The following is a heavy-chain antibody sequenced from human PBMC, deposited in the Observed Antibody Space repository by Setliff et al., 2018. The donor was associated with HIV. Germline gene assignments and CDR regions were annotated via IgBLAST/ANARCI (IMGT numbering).Heavy chain of an antibody. CDR3: ARVFPHPYGNSWFDT. CDR1: GGSFSDYY. J-gene: IGHJ5*02. D-gene: IGHD3-16*01. Sequence: SETLSLTCTVSGGSFSDYYWSWIRQPPGRGLEWIGYIDYSGNTNYNPSLKSRVTISVDTSKNQFSLKLSSVTAADTAVYYCARVFPHPYGNSWFDTWGQGILVTVSS. CDR2: IDYSGNT. V-gene: IGHV4-59*08.